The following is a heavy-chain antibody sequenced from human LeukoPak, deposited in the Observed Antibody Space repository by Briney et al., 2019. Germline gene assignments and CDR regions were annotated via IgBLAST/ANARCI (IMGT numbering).Heavy chain of an antibody. Sequence: PGGSLRLSCAASGFTFSSNAMSWVRQAQGRGLEWVSAICGSADRTYYADSVKGRFTISRDNSKNTLYLQMNSLRPEDTAIYYCAKESPYGSGSRNYYFHYWGQGTLVTVSS. CDR1: GFTFSSNA. J-gene: IGHJ4*02. V-gene: IGHV3-23*01. CDR3: AKESPYGSGSRNYYFHY. CDR2: ICGSADRT. D-gene: IGHD3-10*01.